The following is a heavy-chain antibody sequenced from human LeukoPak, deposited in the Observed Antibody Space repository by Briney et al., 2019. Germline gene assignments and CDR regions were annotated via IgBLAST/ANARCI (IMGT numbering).Heavy chain of an antibody. CDR1: AFTFSNHN. V-gene: IGHV3-21*01. D-gene: IGHD2-15*01. CDR2: INTVSDYT. Sequence: NSGRSLRLSCAASAFTFSNHNMNWIRQAPGKGLEWLSSINTVSDYTKYTDSVKGRFTSSRDNAKKSVFLQMNSLRAEDTAVYYCARDKDRTSAGRCYLPDDWGQGTLVTVSS. CDR3: ARDKDRTSAGRCYLPDD. J-gene: IGHJ4*02.